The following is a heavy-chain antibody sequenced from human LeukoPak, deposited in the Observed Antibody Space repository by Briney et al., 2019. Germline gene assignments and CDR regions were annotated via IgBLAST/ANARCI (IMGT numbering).Heavy chain of an antibody. CDR1: GYTFTTYC. CDR3: STEDKYCTTPNCGAY. V-gene: IGHV1-2*02. J-gene: IGHJ4*02. CDR2: INPNSGGT. D-gene: IGHD2-8*01. Sequence: GASVKVSCKASGYTFTTYCMHWVRQAPGQGLESMGWINPNSGGTNYAQKFQDRVTMTRDTSISTAYMELNRLRSDDTAVYYCSTEDKYCTTPNCGAYWGQGTLVTVSS.